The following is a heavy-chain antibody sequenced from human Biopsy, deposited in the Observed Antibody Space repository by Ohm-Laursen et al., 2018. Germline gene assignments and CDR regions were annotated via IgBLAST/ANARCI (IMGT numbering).Heavy chain of an antibody. CDR3: VRGRAY. J-gene: IGHJ4*02. CDR1: GFTVSTTY. CDR2: IYLDGIT. Sequence: GSLRLSCAAPGFTVSTTYMSWVRQAPGKGLEWVSIIYLDGITYYTDSVKGRFTISRDNSKNALYLQMNSLRPADTAKYYCVRGRAYWGQGTLVTVSS. V-gene: IGHV3-53*01.